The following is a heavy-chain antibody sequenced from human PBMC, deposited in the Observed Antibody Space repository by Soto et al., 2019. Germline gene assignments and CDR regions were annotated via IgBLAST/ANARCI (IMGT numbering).Heavy chain of an antibody. V-gene: IGHV1-69*13. CDR3: AREGEIAAARVAFDI. J-gene: IGHJ3*02. D-gene: IGHD6-13*01. Sequence: SVKVSCKASGGTFSSYAISWVRQAPGQGLEWMGGIIPIFGTANYAQKFQGRVTITADESTSTAYMELSSLRSEDTAVYYCAREGEIAAARVAFDIWGQGTMVTVSS. CDR1: GGTFSSYA. CDR2: IIPIFGTA.